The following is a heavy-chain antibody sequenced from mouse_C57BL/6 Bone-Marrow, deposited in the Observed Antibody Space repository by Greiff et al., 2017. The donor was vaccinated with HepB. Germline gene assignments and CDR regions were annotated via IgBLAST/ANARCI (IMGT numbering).Heavy chain of an antibody. D-gene: IGHD2-5*01. CDR2: ISDGGSYT. J-gene: IGHJ4*01. V-gene: IGHV5-4*01. Sequence: EVQGVESGGGLVKPGGSLKLSCAASGFTFSSYAMSWVRQTPEKRLEWVATISDGGSYTYYPDNVKGRFTISRDNAKNNLYLQMSHLKSEDTAMYYCARDGVIVTTLYYYAMDYWGQGTSVTVSS. CDR1: GFTFSSYA. CDR3: ARDGVIVTTLYYYAMDY.